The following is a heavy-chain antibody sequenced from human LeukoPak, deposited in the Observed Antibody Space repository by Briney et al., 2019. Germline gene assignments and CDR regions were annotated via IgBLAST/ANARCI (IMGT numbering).Heavy chain of an antibody. J-gene: IGHJ4*02. CDR2: INHSGST. V-gene: IGHV4-34*01. CDR1: GGSFSGYY. Sequence: SETLSLTCAVYGGSFSGYYWSWIRQPPGKGLEWIGEINHSGSTNYSPSLKSRVTISVDTSKNQFSLKLSSVTAADTAVYYCARGYYYDSSGYYYYFDYWGQGTLVTVSS. CDR3: ARGYYYDSSGYYYYFDY. D-gene: IGHD3-22*01.